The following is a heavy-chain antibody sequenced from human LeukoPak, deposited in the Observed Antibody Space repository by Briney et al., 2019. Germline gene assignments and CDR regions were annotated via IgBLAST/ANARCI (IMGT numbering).Heavy chain of an antibody. CDR2: IYTSGST. V-gene: IGHV4-61*02. J-gene: IGHJ4*02. CDR1: GGSISSGSYY. CDR3: ARDEDCSSTSCSFDY. D-gene: IGHD2-2*01. Sequence: SETLSLTCTVSGGSISSGSYYWSWLRQPAGTGLEWIGRIYTSGSTNYNPSLKSRVTISVDTSKNQFSLKLSSVTAADTAVYYCARDEDCSSTSCSFDYWGQGTLVTVSS.